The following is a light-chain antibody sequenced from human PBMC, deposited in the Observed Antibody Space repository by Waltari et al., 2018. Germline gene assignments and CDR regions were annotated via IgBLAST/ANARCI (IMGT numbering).Light chain of an antibody. V-gene: IGLV3-1*01. Sequence: SYELTQSPSLSVSPGPTGNIACSGDDLGEKHISWYQNKAGQSPTLVIYQDSKRPSGVPERFSGSNSGNTASLIITETQAMDEADYYCQVWDTTTHLVFGGGTKLTVL. J-gene: IGLJ2*01. CDR1: DLGEKH. CDR3: QVWDTTTHLV. CDR2: QDS.